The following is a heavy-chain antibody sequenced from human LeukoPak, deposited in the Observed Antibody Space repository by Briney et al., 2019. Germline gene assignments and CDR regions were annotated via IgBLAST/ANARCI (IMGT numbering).Heavy chain of an antibody. CDR2: ISSSGSTI. CDR3: CTYYDSSGYYAFDI. CDR1: GFTFSDYY. V-gene: IGHV3-11*04. D-gene: IGHD3-22*01. Sequence: PGGSLRPSCAASGFTFSDYYMSWIRQAPGKGLEWVSYISSSGSTIYYADSVKGRFTISRDNAKNSLYLQMNSLRAEDTAVYYCCTYYDSSGYYAFDIWGQGTMVTVSS. J-gene: IGHJ3*02.